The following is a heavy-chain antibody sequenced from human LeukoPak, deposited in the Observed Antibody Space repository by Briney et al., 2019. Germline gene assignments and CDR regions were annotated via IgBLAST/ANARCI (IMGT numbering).Heavy chain of an antibody. J-gene: IGHJ4*02. CDR3: ARGELLRQYYFDY. D-gene: IGHD1-26*01. CDR1: GGSISSGGYY. V-gene: IGHV4-31*03. Sequence: SETLSLTCTVSGGSISSGGYYWSWLRQHPGKGLEWIGYTYYSGSPYYNPSLKSRVTISVDTSKNQFSLKLSSVTAADTAVYYCARGELLRQYYFDYWGQGTLVTVSS. CDR2: TYYSGSP.